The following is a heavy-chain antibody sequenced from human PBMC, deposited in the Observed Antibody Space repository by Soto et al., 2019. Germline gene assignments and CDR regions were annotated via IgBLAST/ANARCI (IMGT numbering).Heavy chain of an antibody. CDR2: ISGSGGST. V-gene: IGHV3-23*01. CDR1: GFTFSSYA. Sequence: GGSLRLSCAASGFTFSSYAMSWVRQAPGKGLEWVSAISGSGGSTYYADSVKGRFTISRDNSKNTLYLQMNSLRAEDTAVYYCASLEGYSSGWYGGDESYFDYWGQGTLVTVSS. J-gene: IGHJ4*02. CDR3: ASLEGYSSGWYGGDESYFDY. D-gene: IGHD6-19*01.